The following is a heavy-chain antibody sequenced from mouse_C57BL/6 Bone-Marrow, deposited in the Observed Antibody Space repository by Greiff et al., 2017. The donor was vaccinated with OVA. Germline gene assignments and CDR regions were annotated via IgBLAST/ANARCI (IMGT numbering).Heavy chain of an antibody. CDR3: ARGGNTVVAPGGFAY. D-gene: IGHD1-1*01. J-gene: IGHJ3*01. CDR2: IGGVGST. CDR1: GFSLTSYG. V-gene: IGHV2-6*01. Sequence: VKLMESGPGLVAPSQSLSITCTVSGFSLTSYGVDWVRQSPGKGLEWLGVIGGVGSTNYNSALKSRLSISKDNSKSQVFLKMNSLQTDDTAVYYCARGGNTVVAPGGFAYWGQGTLVTVSA.